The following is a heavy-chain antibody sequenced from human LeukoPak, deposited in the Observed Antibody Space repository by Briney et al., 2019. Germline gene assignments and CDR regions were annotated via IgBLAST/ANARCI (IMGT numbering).Heavy chain of an antibody. CDR2: IYYSGST. J-gene: IGHJ4*02. CDR1: GDSISSSSYY. D-gene: IGHD6-13*01. V-gene: IGHV4-39*01. Sequence: SETLSLTCTVSGDSISSSSYYSGWIPQPPVYWLEWIGSIYYSGSTYYNPSLKSRVSISIDTSKNQFSLNLSSVTAADTAVYYCARRAVGTFDYWGQGTLVTVSS. CDR3: ARRAVGTFDY.